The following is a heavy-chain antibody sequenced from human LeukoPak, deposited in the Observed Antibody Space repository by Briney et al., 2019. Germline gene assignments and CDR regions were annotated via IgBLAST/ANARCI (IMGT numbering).Heavy chain of an antibody. CDR3: ARLAYGANYIDY. V-gene: IGHV1-18*01. CDR1: GYTLTNHD. Sequence: ASVKVSCKASGYTLTNHDINWVRQAPGQGLEWMGWISAHNGNTNYAQKIQGRVTMTTDTSTSTAYMEMRSLRSDDTAVYYCARLAYGANYIDYWGQGTLVTVSS. CDR2: ISAHNGNT. D-gene: IGHD4-17*01. J-gene: IGHJ4*02.